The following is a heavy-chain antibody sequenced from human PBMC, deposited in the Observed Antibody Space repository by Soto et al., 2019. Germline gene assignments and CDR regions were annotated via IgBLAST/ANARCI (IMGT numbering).Heavy chain of an antibody. CDR3: ARQPRSRGYYFDY. CDR1: GGSISSGGYS. Sequence: QLQLQESGSGLVKPSQTLSLTCAVSGGSISSGGYSWSWIRQPPGKGLEWSGYIYHSGSTYYNPYIQSRVTISVDQSKNQFSLKLSSVTAADTAVYYCARQPRSRGYYFDYWGQGTLVTVSS. V-gene: IGHV4-30-2*01. J-gene: IGHJ4*02. CDR2: IYHSGST. D-gene: IGHD3-10*01.